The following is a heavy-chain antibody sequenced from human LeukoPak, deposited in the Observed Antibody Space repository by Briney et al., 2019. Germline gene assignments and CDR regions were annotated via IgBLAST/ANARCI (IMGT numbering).Heavy chain of an antibody. D-gene: IGHD1-26*01. J-gene: IGHJ4*02. Sequence: SETLSLTCAVSGGSISSSNWWSWIRQPPGKGLEWIGYIYHSGSTYYNLSLKSRVTISVDRSKNQFSLKLSSVTAADTAVYYCARAISGSYYGPLDYWGQGTLVTVSS. CDR2: IYHSGST. CDR1: GGSISSSNW. V-gene: IGHV4-30-2*01. CDR3: ARAISGSYYGPLDY.